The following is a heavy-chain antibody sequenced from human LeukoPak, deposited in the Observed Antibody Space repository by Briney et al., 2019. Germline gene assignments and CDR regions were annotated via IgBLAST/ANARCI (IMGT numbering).Heavy chain of an antibody. D-gene: IGHD3-10*01. Sequence: PSETLSLTCTVSGGSISSYYWSRIRQPPGKGLEWIGYIYYSGSTNYNPSLKSRVTISVDTSKNQFSLKLSSVTAADTAVYYCAGLLWFGELSYFDYWGQGTLVTVSS. J-gene: IGHJ4*02. CDR1: GGSISSYY. CDR3: AGLLWFGELSYFDY. CDR2: IYYSGST. V-gene: IGHV4-59*08.